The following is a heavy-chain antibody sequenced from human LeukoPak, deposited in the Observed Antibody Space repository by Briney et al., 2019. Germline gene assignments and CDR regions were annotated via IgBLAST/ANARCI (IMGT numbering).Heavy chain of an antibody. D-gene: IGHD6-13*01. CDR3: ARGAAGASAENWLDP. CDR1: GYTFTTYG. V-gene: IGHV1-18*01. CDR2: INNYNGDT. J-gene: IGHJ5*02. Sequence: ASVKVSCKASGYTFTTYGIMWVRQAPGQGLEWMGWINNYNGDTHYAQNLQGRVTMTTDTSTTTAYMELRSLRSDDTAVYYCARGAAGASAENWLDPWGQGTLVTVSS.